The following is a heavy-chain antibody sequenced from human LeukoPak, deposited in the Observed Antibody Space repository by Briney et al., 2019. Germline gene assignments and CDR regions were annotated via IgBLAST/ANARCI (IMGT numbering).Heavy chain of an antibody. CDR1: GFTFSSYA. Sequence: GGSLRLSCAASGFTFSSYAMHWVRQAPGKGLEWVAVISYDGSNKYYADSVKGRFTISRDNSKNTLYLQMNSLRAEDMAVYYCVGYISWYYFDYWGQGTLVTVSS. J-gene: IGHJ4*02. V-gene: IGHV3-30*03. CDR3: VGYISWYYFDY. CDR2: ISYDGSNK. D-gene: IGHD6-13*01.